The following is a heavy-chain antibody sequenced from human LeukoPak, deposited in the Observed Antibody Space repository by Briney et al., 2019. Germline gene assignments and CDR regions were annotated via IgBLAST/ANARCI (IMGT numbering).Heavy chain of an antibody. Sequence: SQTLSLTCTVSGGSVTSGNYYWNWIRQPAGKGLEWIGRIYTNGGASYNPSLKSRVTISIDASKNQFSLKLSSVTAADTAVYYCAREPPGYWGQGILVTVPS. CDR1: GGSVTSGNYY. CDR2: IYTNGGA. J-gene: IGHJ4*02. CDR3: AREPPGY. V-gene: IGHV4-61*02.